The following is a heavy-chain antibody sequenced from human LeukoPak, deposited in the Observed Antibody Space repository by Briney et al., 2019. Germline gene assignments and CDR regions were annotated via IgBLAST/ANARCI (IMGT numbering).Heavy chain of an antibody. D-gene: IGHD4-17*01. Sequence: SETLSLTCTVSGCSISSYYWSWIRQPPGKGLEWIGYIYYSGSTNFNPSLKSRVTISVDTSKTQFSLKLSSVTAADTAVYYCARGYGETSTRWGKGTLVTVSS. CDR1: GCSISSYY. J-gene: IGHJ4*02. CDR2: IYYSGST. CDR3: ARGYGETSTR. V-gene: IGHV4-59*01.